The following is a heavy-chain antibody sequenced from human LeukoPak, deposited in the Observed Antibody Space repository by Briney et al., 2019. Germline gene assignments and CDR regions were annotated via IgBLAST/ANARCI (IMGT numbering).Heavy chain of an antibody. CDR3: ARDVATILTGYHAAFDI. Sequence: GGSLRLSCAASGFTFSSYEMNWVSQAPGKGLEWVSYISSSGSTIYYADSVKGRFTISRDNAKNSLYLQINSLRAEDTAVYYCARDVATILTGYHAAFDIWGQGTLVTVSS. CDR1: GFTFSSYE. J-gene: IGHJ4*02. D-gene: IGHD3-9*01. V-gene: IGHV3-48*03. CDR2: ISSSGSTI.